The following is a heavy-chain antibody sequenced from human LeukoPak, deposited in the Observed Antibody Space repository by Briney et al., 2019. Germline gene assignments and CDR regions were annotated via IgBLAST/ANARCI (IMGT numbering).Heavy chain of an antibody. CDR1: GFTFSSYA. D-gene: IGHD4-11*01. CDR2: ISYDGSNK. CDR3: ARERKRGLPYHDAFDI. V-gene: IGHV3-30-3*01. Sequence: GRSLRLSCAASGFTFSSYAMHWVRQAPGKGLEGVAVISYDGSNKYYADSVKGRFTISRDNSKNTLYLQMNSLRAEDTAVYYCARERKRGLPYHDAFDIWGQGTMVTVSS. J-gene: IGHJ3*02.